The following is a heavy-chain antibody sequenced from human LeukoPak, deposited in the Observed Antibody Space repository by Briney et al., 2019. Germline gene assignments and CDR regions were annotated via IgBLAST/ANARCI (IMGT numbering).Heavy chain of an antibody. Sequence: PSETLSLTCAVYGGSFSGYYWSWIRQPPGKGLEWIGEINHSGSTNYNPSLKSRVTISVDTSKNQFSLKLSSVTAADTAVYYCARGYCSGGSCYSARVGPVDYWGQGTLVTVSS. J-gene: IGHJ4*02. D-gene: IGHD2-15*01. CDR3: ARGYCSGGSCYSARVGPVDY. CDR1: GGSFSGYY. CDR2: INHSGST. V-gene: IGHV4-34*01.